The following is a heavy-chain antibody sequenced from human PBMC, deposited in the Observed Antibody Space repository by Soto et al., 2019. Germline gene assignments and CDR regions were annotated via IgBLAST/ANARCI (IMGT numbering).Heavy chain of an antibody. J-gene: IGHJ3*02. CDR1: GGSISSGGYY. CDR2: IYYSGST. CDR3: ARGDSYYDSSGYPHDAFDI. D-gene: IGHD3-22*01. V-gene: IGHV4-31*03. Sequence: SETLSLTCTVSGGSISSGGYYWSWIRQHPGKGLEWIGYIYYSGSTYYNPSLKSRVTISVDTSKNQFSLKLSSVTAADTAVYYCARGDSYYDSSGYPHDAFDIWGQGTMVTVSS.